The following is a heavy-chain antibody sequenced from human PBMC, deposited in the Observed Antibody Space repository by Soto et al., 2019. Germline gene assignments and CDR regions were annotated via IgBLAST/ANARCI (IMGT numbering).Heavy chain of an antibody. Sequence: ASVKVSCKASGYTFTSYYMHWVRQAPGQGLEWMGIINPSGGSTSYAQKFQGRVTMTRDTSTSTVYMELSSLRSEDTAVYYCARTGERWILGYYFDYWGQGTLVTVSS. CDR1: GYTFTSYY. D-gene: IGHD2-2*03. J-gene: IGHJ4*02. V-gene: IGHV1-46*01. CDR2: INPSGGST. CDR3: ARTGERWILGYYFDY.